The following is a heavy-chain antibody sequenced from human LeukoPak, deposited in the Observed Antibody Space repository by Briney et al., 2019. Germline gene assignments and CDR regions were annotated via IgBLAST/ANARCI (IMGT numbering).Heavy chain of an antibody. Sequence: GGSLRLSCAASGFTFSSYGMSWVRQAPGKGLEWVSAISGSGGSTHYADSVKGRFTISRDNSKNTLYLQMNSLRAEDTAVYYCAKHTPMIVVVTYVDVWGKGTTVTISS. CDR3: AKHTPMIVVVTYVDV. D-gene: IGHD3-22*01. V-gene: IGHV3-23*01. CDR1: GFTFSSYG. J-gene: IGHJ6*03. CDR2: ISGSGGST.